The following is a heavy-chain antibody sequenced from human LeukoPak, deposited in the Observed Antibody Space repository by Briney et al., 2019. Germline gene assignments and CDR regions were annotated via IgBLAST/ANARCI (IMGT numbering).Heavy chain of an antibody. Sequence: GRSLRLSCAASGSIFSNSEMSWVGQVTGKGPEWVSYISSSGSAMYYADSVKGRFTISRDNAENSLYLQMNSLRAEDTAVYYCARDASLEGDRVEYWGQGTVVTVSS. J-gene: IGHJ4*02. V-gene: IGHV3-48*03. CDR1: GSIFSNSE. CDR2: ISSSGSAM. D-gene: IGHD3-16*01. CDR3: ARDASLEGDRVEY.